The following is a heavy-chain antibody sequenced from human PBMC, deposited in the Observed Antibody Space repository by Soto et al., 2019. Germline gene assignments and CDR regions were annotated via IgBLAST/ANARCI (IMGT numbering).Heavy chain of an antibody. J-gene: IGHJ6*02. CDR1: GYTFTSYD. V-gene: IGHV1-8*01. D-gene: IGHD2-15*01. CDR2: MSPNSGNT. Sequence: QVQLVQSGAEVRKPGASVKVSCKASGYTFTSYDINWVRQATGQGLEWMGWMSPNSGNTGNAQRFQGRVTMTRDTSISTAYMELGSLRSDDTAVYYCAREGYCSGGSCYPPDVWGQGTTVTVSS. CDR3: AREGYCSGGSCYPPDV.